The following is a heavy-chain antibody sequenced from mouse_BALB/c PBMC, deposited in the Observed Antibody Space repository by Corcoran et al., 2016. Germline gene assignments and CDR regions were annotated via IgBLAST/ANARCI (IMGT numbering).Heavy chain of an antibody. J-gene: IGHJ4*01. CDR3: ARIGDGSSLYYANDY. CDR1: GFSLSTSGMC. Sequence: QVTLKESVPGLFQPSKTLRLTCCFSGFSLSTSGMCVSWIRQPSGKGLEWLAHIYWDDDKRYNPSLQSRITISKDTSRNQVFHKITSVDTAFTVTYYCARIGDGSSLYYANDYWGQGTSVTVSS. CDR2: IYWDDDK. D-gene: IGHD1-1*01. V-gene: IGHV8-12*01.